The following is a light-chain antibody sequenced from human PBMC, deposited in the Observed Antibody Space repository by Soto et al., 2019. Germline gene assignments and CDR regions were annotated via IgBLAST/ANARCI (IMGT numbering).Light chain of an antibody. J-gene: IGKJ5*01. Sequence: EIVMTQSPSTLSVAPGERATLPCIASQSVKSSYLAWYQHKPGQAPRLLIYGTSSRATGIPDRFSGSGSGTDFTLTISRLEPEDFAVYYCQQYGRSITFGQGTRLEI. CDR3: QQYGRSIT. CDR1: QSVKSSY. V-gene: IGKV3-20*01. CDR2: GTS.